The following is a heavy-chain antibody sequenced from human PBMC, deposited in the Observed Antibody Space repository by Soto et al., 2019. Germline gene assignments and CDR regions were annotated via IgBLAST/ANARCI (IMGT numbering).Heavy chain of an antibody. CDR3: ARDYYDSSGYPGY. Sequence: QVQLVQSGAEVQKPGSSVKVSCEASGGTFRSYGITWVRQAPGQGLEWMGGIIPIFGTTNYAQKFQGRVTITADKSTNIAYKELSSLRSEDTAVDYCARDYYDSSGYPGYWGQGTLVTVSS. CDR1: GGTFRSYG. D-gene: IGHD3-22*01. J-gene: IGHJ4*02. V-gene: IGHV1-69*06. CDR2: IIPIFGTT.